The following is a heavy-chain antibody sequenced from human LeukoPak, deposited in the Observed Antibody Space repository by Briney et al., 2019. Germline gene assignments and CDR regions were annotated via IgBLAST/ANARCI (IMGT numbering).Heavy chain of an antibody. CDR1: GFTFDDFG. J-gene: IGHJ4*02. CDR2: TTWNGGGT. CDR3: ARRRGTYYSDY. D-gene: IGHD1-26*01. Sequence: GGSLRLSCAASGFTFDDFGMIWVRQAPGKGLEWVSITTWNGGGTGYADSVKGRFTVSRDNAKNSLYLQMNSLRAEDTAFYYCARRRGTYYSDYWGQGTLVTVSS. V-gene: IGHV3-20*04.